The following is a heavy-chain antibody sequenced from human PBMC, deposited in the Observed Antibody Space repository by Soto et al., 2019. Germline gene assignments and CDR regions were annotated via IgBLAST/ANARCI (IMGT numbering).Heavy chain of an antibody. CDR2: IGRDGIYT. CDR1: GFTFDDFS. V-gene: IGHV3-43*01. D-gene: IGHD2-2*01. Sequence: EVQLVESGGVVVQPGGSLRLSCAASGFTFDDFSMHWVRQAPGKGLEWVSLIGRDGIYTYYADSVKGRFTISRDNSINSLYLQMNSLTTEDTAFYLCAKEKHDASWTSFDYWGQGTLVTVSS. CDR3: AKEKHDASWTSFDY. J-gene: IGHJ4*02.